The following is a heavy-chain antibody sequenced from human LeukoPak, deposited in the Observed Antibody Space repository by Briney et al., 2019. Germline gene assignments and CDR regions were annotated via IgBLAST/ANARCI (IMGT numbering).Heavy chain of an antibody. D-gene: IGHD6-13*01. CDR3: ARGSSWYEFDY. Sequence: GGSLRLSCAASGFTFSSYGIHWVRQAPGKGLEWVAVISYDGSNKYYADSVKGRFTISRDNSKNTLYLQMNSLRAEDTAVYYCARGSSWYEFDYWGQGTLVTVSS. CDR2: ISYDGSNK. J-gene: IGHJ4*02. CDR1: GFTFSSYG. V-gene: IGHV3-30*03.